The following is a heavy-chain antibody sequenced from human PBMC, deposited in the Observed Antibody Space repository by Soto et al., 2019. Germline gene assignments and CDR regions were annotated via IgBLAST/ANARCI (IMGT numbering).Heavy chain of an antibody. CDR2: IYYSGSI. Sequence: VHLQESGPGLVKPSQTLSLSCTVSGGSISSGGYYWSWIRQHPGRGLEWIGYIYYSGSIYYNPSLKRRVTISVDTSKEQFSPALSSVTAADTAVYYCARVGYCSGGSCYGYYYYYGMAVWGQGTTVTVSS. CDR1: GGSISSGGYY. D-gene: IGHD2-15*01. CDR3: ARVGYCSGGSCYGYYYYYGMAV. V-gene: IGHV4-31*03. J-gene: IGHJ6*02.